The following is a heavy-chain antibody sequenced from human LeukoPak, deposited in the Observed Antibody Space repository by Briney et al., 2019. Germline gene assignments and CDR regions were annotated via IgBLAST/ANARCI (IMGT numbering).Heavy chain of an antibody. D-gene: IGHD3-22*01. J-gene: IGHJ4*02. CDR2: IDPDGSRT. Sequence: GSLRLSCAASGLTFSSYWMHWVRQAPGKGLVWVSRIDPDGSRTSYADSVKGRFTISRDNAKNTLYLQMNSLRAEDTAVYYCARETYYYDSSGYPSDYWGQGTLVTVPS. CDR3: ARETYYYDSSGYPSDY. CDR1: GLTFSSYW. V-gene: IGHV3-74*01.